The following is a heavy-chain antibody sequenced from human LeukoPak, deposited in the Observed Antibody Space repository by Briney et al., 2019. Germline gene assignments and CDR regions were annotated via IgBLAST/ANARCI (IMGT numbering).Heavy chain of an antibody. CDR1: GFTFSDYA. J-gene: IGHJ4*02. D-gene: IGHD4-17*01. CDR2: ISYDGSDK. CDR3: GRNGEELDY. Sequence: GGSLRLSCAASGFTFSDYAMHWVRQAPGKGLEWVAVISYDGSDKYYADSVKGRFTISRDNSKNTLCLQMNSLRVEDTAVYYCGRNGEELDYWGLGTLVTVSS. V-gene: IGHV3-30-3*01.